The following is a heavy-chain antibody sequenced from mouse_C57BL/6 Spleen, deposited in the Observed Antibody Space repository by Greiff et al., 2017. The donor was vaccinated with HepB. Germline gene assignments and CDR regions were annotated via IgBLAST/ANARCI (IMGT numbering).Heavy chain of an antibody. V-gene: IGHV1-9*01. Sequence: QVQLQQSGAELMKPGASVKLSCKATGYTFTGYWIEWVKQRPGHGLEWIGEILPGSGSTNYNEKFKGKATFTADKYSNTAYMQLSSLTTEDSAIYYCARSPIYDGYGDWFAYWGQGTLVTVSA. CDR2: ILPGSGST. CDR1: GYTFTGYW. CDR3: ARSPIYDGYGDWFAY. J-gene: IGHJ3*01. D-gene: IGHD2-3*01.